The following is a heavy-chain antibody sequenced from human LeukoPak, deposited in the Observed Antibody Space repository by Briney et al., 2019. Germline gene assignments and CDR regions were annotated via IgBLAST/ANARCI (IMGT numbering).Heavy chain of an antibody. V-gene: IGHV3-30-3*01. CDR1: GFAFSAFN. J-gene: IGHJ4*02. CDR3: ARAAGYYYDSSGYYDPDY. Sequence: GGSLRLSCAASGFAFSAFNMHWVRQAPGKGLEWVAIILYHGDTALYADSLKGRFTLSRDNYKHTVDLQMNSLRVKDTAIYNCARAAGYYYDSSGYYDPDYWGQGTLVTVSS. D-gene: IGHD3-22*01. CDR2: ILYHGDTA.